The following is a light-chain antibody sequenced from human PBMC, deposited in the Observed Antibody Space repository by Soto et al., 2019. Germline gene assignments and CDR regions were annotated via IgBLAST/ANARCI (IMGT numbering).Light chain of an antibody. CDR1: SSDVGGYNY. V-gene: IGLV2-11*01. CDR3: CSYARSYTYA. J-gene: IGLJ1*01. Sequence: QSALTQPRSVSGSPGQSVTISCTGTSSDVGGYNYVSWYQQHPGKAPKLMIYDVSKRPSGVPDRFSGSKSGNTASLSISGFQAEDEADYYCCSYARSYTYAFGTGSKVTVL. CDR2: DVS.